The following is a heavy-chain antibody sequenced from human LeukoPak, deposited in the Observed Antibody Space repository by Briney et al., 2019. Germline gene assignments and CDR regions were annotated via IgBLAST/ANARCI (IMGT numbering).Heavy chain of an antibody. J-gene: IGHJ4*02. CDR2: ISNSGSAK. V-gene: IGHV3-48*01. CDR1: RFSFSNHS. D-gene: IGHD3-3*01. CDR3: ARMSGSRLPGY. Sequence: GGSLRLSCAASRFSFSNHSMNWVRQAPGKGLEWVSYISNSGSAKYYAASVKGRFTISRDNGKNSLYLQMNSPRAEDTAVYYCARMSGSRLPGYWGQGTLVTVSS.